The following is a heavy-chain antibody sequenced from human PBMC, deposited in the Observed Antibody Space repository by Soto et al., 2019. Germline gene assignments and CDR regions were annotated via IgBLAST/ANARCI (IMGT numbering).Heavy chain of an antibody. CDR1: GYTFTSYG. D-gene: IGHD3-10*01. Sequence: GASVKVSCKASGYTFTSYGISWVRQAPGQGLEWMGWISAYNGNTNYAQKLQGRVTMTTDTSTSTAYMELRSLRSDDTAVYYCARSGLLWFGAPGFDPWGQGTLVTVSS. V-gene: IGHV1-18*01. CDR2: ISAYNGNT. CDR3: ARSGLLWFGAPGFDP. J-gene: IGHJ5*02.